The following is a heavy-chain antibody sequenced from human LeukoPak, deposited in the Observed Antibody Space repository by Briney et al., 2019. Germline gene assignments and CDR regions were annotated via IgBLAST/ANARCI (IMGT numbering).Heavy chain of an antibody. V-gene: IGHV1-2*06. D-gene: IGHD1-14*01. Sequence: ASMKVSCKASGYTFTGYYIHWVRQAPGQGLEWMGRINPSSGGTNYAQKFQGTVTMTRDTSISTAYMELSRLRSDDTAVYYCARKPEGMDVWGQGTLVTVSS. CDR1: GYTFTGYY. CDR2: INPSSGGT. CDR3: ARKPEGMDV. J-gene: IGHJ4*02.